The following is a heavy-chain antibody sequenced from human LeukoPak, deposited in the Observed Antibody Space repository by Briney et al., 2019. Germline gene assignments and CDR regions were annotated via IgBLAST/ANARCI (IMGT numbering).Heavy chain of an antibody. CDR2: IYHNGDT. D-gene: IGHD1-14*01. V-gene: IGHV4-59*08. CDR3: ARGGTEYPGVPFDY. CDR1: GGSLNSYF. J-gene: IGHJ4*02. Sequence: PSETLSLTCTVSGGSLNSYFWSWIRQSPGKALEWIGYIYHNGDTNYNPSLKSRVTISVDTSKDQFSLTLISVTAADTAVYYCARGGTEYPGVPFDYWGQGTLVTVSS.